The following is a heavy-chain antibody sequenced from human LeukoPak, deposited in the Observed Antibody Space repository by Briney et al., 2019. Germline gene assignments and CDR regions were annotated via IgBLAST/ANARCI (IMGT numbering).Heavy chain of an antibody. CDR2: ISSNGGST. CDR3: ARVNYYDSSGYYYNGGY. J-gene: IGHJ4*02. D-gene: IGHD3-22*01. Sequence: GGSLRLSCAASGFTFSSYAMHWVRQAPGKGLEYVSAISSNGGSTYYANSVKGRFTISRDNSKNTLYLQMNSLRAEDTAVYYCARVNYYDSSGYYYNGGYWGQGTLVTVSS. V-gene: IGHV3-64*01. CDR1: GFTFSSYA.